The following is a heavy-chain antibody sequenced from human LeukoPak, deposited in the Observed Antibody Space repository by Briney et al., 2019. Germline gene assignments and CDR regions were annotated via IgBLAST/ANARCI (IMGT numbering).Heavy chain of an antibody. V-gene: IGHV4-31*03. Sequence: SETLSLTCTVSGGSISSGGYYWSWLRQHPGTGLEWIGYIYYSGSTYYNPSLKSRVTISVDTSKNQFSLKLSSVTAADTAVYYCARALSSLNCSSTSCYLHYYGMDVWGQGTTVTVSS. D-gene: IGHD2-2*01. CDR3: ARALSSLNCSSTSCYLHYYGMDV. CDR2: IYYSGST. CDR1: GGSISSGGYY. J-gene: IGHJ6*02.